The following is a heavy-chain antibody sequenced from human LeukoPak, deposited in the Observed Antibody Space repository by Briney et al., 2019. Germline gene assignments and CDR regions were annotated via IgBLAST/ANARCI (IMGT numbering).Heavy chain of an antibody. Sequence: PGGSLRLSCAASGFTFSSYEMNWVRQAPGKGLEWVSYISSSRGSIIYYADSVKGRFTISRDNAKNSLYLQMNSLRAEDTAVYYCARDFNIVVVPAPGGMDVWGQGTTVTVSS. CDR2: ISSSRGSII. V-gene: IGHV3-48*03. D-gene: IGHD2-2*01. CDR1: GFTFSSYE. CDR3: ARDFNIVVVPAPGGMDV. J-gene: IGHJ6*02.